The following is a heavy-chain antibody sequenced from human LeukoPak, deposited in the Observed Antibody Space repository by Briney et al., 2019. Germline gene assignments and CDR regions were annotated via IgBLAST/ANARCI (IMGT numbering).Heavy chain of an antibody. J-gene: IGHJ6*02. CDR3: ARENAMDV. CDR2: TWSDGSEY. Sequence: GGSLRLSCAASGXTFSSFGMHWVRQAPGRGLEWVALTWSDGSEYFYPDSVKGRFTISRDNSKNTVYLQMNSLRAEDTAVYYCARENAMDVWGQGTTVTVSS. V-gene: IGHV3-33*01. CDR1: GXTFSSFG.